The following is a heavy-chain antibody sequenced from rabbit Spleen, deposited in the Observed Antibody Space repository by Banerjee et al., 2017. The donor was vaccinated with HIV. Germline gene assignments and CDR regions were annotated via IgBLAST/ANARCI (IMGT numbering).Heavy chain of an antibody. V-gene: IGHV1S40*01. CDR3: ARNGAGSNYAFNF. D-gene: IGHD8-1*01. Sequence: QSLEESGGGLVKPEGSLTLTCKASGVSFNDKDVMCWVRQAPGKGLEWIACIYAGRSGTTYYASWAKGRFTISKTSSTTVTLQMTSLTAADTATYFCARNGAGSNYAFNFWGPGTLVTVS. J-gene: IGHJ4*01. CDR1: GVSFNDKDV. CDR2: IYAGRSGTT.